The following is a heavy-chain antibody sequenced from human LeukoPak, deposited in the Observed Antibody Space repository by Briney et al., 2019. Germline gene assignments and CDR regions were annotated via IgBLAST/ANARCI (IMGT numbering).Heavy chain of an antibody. Sequence: SQTLSLTCAISGDSVASNSAAWNWIRQSPSRGLEWLGRTYRRSKWYNDYAVSVKSRIIINADTSKNQFYLQLNSVTPEDTAVYYCARGQSGYSSSSRTNWFDPWGQGTLVTVSS. D-gene: IGHD6-13*01. V-gene: IGHV6-1*01. CDR1: GDSVASNSAA. J-gene: IGHJ5*02. CDR2: TYRRSKWYN. CDR3: ARGQSGYSSSSRTNWFDP.